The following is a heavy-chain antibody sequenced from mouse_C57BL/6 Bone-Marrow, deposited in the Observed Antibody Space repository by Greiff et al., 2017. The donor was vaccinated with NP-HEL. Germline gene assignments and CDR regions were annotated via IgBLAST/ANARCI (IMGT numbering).Heavy chain of an antibody. Sequence: EVMLVESGGGLVQPGGSLKLSCAASGFTFSDYYMYWVRQTPEKRLEWVAYISNGGGSTYYPDTVKGRFTISRDNAKNTLYLQMSRLKSEDTAMYYCARRDYYGSSYVGWYFDVWGTGTTVTVSS. CDR1: GFTFSDYY. CDR3: ARRDYYGSSYVGWYFDV. J-gene: IGHJ1*03. V-gene: IGHV5-12*01. CDR2: ISNGGGST. D-gene: IGHD1-1*01.